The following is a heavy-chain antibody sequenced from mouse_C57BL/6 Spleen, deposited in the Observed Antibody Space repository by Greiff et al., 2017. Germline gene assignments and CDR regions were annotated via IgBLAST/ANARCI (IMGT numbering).Heavy chain of an antibody. CDR2: IDPSDSYT. J-gene: IGHJ2*01. D-gene: IGHD1-1*01. V-gene: IGHV1-69*01. CDR1: GYTFTSYW. Sequence: QVQLKQPGAELVMPGASVKLSCKASGYTFTSYWMHWVKQRPGQGLEWIGEIDPSDSYTNYNQKFTGKSTLTVDKSSSTAYMQLSSLTSEDSAVYYCARGRIITTVVPYYFDGWGQGTTLTVSS. CDR3: ARGRIITTVVPYYFDG.